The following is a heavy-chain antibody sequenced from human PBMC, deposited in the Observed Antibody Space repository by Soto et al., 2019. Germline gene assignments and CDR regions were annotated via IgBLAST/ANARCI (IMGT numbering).Heavy chain of an antibody. CDR1: GYNFGDYY. Sequence: QVQLVQSGAEVKKPGASVKVSCKASGYNFGDYYIHWVRQAPGQGPQWMGWIIPTSGVTQFAEHFRGRVIMTSDTYLNTAHLELMRLKSDDTAIYYCARDGGVAAIYGMDGWGQGTTVSVSS. CDR3: ARDGGVAAIYGMDG. V-gene: IGHV1-2*02. J-gene: IGHJ6*02. D-gene: IGHD2-15*01. CDR2: IIPTSGVT.